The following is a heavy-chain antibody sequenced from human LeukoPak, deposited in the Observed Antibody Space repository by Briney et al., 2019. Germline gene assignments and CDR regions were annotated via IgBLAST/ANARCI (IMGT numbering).Heavy chain of an antibody. CDR2: IIPIFGTA. CDR1: GGTFSSYA. CDR3: ARIGDSSGPPFDY. Sequence: GASVKVSCKASGGTFSSYAISWVRQAPGQGLEWMGGIIPIFGTANYAQKFQGRATITADESTSTAYMELSSLRSEDTAVYYCARIGDSSGPPFDYWGQGTLVTVSS. D-gene: IGHD3-22*01. V-gene: IGHV1-69*13. J-gene: IGHJ4*02.